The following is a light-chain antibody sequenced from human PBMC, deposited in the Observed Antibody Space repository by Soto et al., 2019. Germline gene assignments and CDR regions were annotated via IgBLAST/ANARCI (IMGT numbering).Light chain of an antibody. V-gene: IGLV1-40*01. CDR2: GNT. CDR1: RSNIGAGYD. Sequence: QLVLTQPPSVSGAPGQRVTISCTGSRSNIGAGYDVHWYQQLPGTAPKLLIYGNTNRPSGVPDRFSGSKSGTSASLAITGLQAEDEADYYCQSFDSGLSGSVFGTGTKLTVL. J-gene: IGLJ1*01. CDR3: QSFDSGLSGSV.